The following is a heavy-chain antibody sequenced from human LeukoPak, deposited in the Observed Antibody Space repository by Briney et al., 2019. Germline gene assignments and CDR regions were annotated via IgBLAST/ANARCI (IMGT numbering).Heavy chain of an antibody. CDR2: IIPIFGTA. CDR1: GGTFSSYA. CDR3: APYYYGSGSYHGLFY. J-gene: IGHJ4*02. Sequence: ASVKVSCKASGGTFSSYAISWVRQAPGQGLEWMGGIIPIFGTANYAQKFQGRVTITADKSTSTAYMELSSLRSEDTAVYYCAPYYYGSGSYHGLFYWGQGTLVTVSS. D-gene: IGHD3-10*01. V-gene: IGHV1-69*06.